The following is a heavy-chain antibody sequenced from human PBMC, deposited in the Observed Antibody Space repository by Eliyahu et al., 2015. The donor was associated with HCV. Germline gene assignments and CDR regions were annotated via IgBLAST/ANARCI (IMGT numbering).Heavy chain of an antibody. Sequence: EVQLVESGGGLVQPGGSLRLSCSASGFTFSNYAMHWVRQAPGKGLEHVSAISSNGGSTYYADSVKGRFTISRDNPKNTLYLQMSSLRAEDTAVYYCVIRPDIAAASDYWGQGTLVTVSS. CDR3: VIRPDIAAASDY. CDR2: ISSNGGST. V-gene: IGHV3-64D*06. CDR1: GFTFSNYA. J-gene: IGHJ4*02. D-gene: IGHD6-13*01.